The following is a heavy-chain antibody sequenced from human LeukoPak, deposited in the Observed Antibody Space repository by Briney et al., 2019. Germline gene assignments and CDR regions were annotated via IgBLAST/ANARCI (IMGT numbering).Heavy chain of an antibody. J-gene: IGHJ3*02. CDR1: GFTFTDYY. CDR3: SRGLEWLFPDALEI. Sequence: GGSLRLSCKGSGFTFTDYYMTWIRQAPGKGLEFVSYSSSSGTIEYADSVRGRFTISRDNAENSLSLQMNSLSAEDTAVYYCSRGLEWLFPDALEIWGQGTMVTVSS. D-gene: IGHD3-3*01. V-gene: IGHV3-11*01. CDR2: SSSSGTI.